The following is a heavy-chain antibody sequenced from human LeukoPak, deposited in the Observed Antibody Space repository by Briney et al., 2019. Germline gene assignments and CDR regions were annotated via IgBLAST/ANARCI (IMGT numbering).Heavy chain of an antibody. D-gene: IGHD3-10*01. J-gene: IGHJ1*01. CDR3: AKRVAMVRGVMFYFQH. Sequence: GGSLRLSCAASGFTFSSYAMSWVRQAPGKGLEWVSAISGSGGSTYYADSVKGRFTISRDNSKNTLYLQMNSLRAEDTAVYYCAKRVAMVRGVMFYFQHWGQGTLVTVSS. CDR1: GFTFSSYA. CDR2: ISGSGGST. V-gene: IGHV3-23*01.